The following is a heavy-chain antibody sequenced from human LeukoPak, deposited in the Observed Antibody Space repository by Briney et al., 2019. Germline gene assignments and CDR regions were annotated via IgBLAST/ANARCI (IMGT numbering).Heavy chain of an antibody. CDR3: AKDLETYYDFWSGYSLLPPFDY. Sequence: GGSLRLSCAASGFTFSDYYMSWIRQAPGKGLEWVAFIRYDGSNKYYADSVKGRFTISRDNSKNTLYLQMNSLRAEDTAVYYCAKDLETYYDFWSGYSLLPPFDYWGQGTLVTVSS. D-gene: IGHD3-3*01. CDR2: IRYDGSNK. CDR1: GFTFSDYY. V-gene: IGHV3-30*02. J-gene: IGHJ4*02.